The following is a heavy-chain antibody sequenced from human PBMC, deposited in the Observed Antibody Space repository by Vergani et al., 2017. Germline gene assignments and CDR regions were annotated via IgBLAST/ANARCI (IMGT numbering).Heavy chain of an antibody. J-gene: IGHJ6*03. CDR3: ARASVETTMRRREYYYYMDV. V-gene: IGHV4-31*03. CDR2: IYYSGNT. CDR1: GGSISSGGYY. Sequence: QVQLQASGPGLVKPSQTLSLTCTVSGGSISSGGYYWSWIRQHPGKGLEWIGYIYYSGNTYFNPSLKNRVSMSADTSKNQVSLKVSSVTAADTAVYYCARASVETTMRRREYYYYMDVWGEGTTVTVSS. D-gene: IGHD5-18*01.